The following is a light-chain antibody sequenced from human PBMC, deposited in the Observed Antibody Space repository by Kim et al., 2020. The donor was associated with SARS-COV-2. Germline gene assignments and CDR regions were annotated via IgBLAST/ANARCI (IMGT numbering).Light chain of an antibody. J-gene: IGLJ2*01. V-gene: IGLV3-25*03. CDR2: KDS. CDR1: ALQKQY. Sequence: SPRQTARITCSGDALQKQYAYWYQQKPSQAPVLVIYKDSERPSGIPERFSCSSAGTTVTLTISGVQAEDEADYYCQSADSSGTYVVFGGGTQLTVL. CDR3: QSADSSGTYVV.